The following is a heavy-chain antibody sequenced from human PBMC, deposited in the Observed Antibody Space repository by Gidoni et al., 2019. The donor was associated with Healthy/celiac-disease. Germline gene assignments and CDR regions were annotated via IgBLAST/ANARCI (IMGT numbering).Heavy chain of an antibody. D-gene: IGHD2-15*01. CDR1: GFTFSSYA. J-gene: IGHJ4*02. CDR2: ISYYGSNK. V-gene: IGHV3-30-3*01. Sequence: QVQLVESGGGWVPHGRSLRLSCAASGFTFSSYAMHWVRQAPGTGLGWVAVISYYGSNKYYADSVKGRFTISRDNSKNTLYLQMNSLRAEDTAVYYCARAAGLVVAATFDYWGQGTLVTVSS. CDR3: ARAAGLVVAATFDY.